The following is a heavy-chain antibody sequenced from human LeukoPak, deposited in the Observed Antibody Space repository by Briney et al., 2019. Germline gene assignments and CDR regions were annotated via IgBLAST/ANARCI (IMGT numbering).Heavy chain of an antibody. CDR3: AKDFGSIAATYYYMDV. J-gene: IGHJ6*03. Sequence: GRSLRLSCAASGFTFRSYGMHWVRQAPGKGLEWVAVIWYDGSNKYYADSVKGRFTISRDNSKNTLYLQMNSLRAEDTAVYYCAKDFGSIAATYYYMDVWGKGTTVTVSS. D-gene: IGHD6-6*01. V-gene: IGHV3-33*06. CDR2: IWYDGSNK. CDR1: GFTFRSYG.